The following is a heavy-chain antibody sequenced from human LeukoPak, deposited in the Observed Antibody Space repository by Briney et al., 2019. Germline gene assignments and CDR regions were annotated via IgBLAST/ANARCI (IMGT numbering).Heavy chain of an antibody. V-gene: IGHV3-53*01. CDR1: GFTVSNNQ. D-gene: IGHD6-19*01. CDR3: ARGGGAVSLDH. J-gene: IGHJ4*02. CDR2: IYGGGST. Sequence: GGSLRLSCAASGFTVSNNQMTWVRQAPGKGLEWVSVIYGGGSTYYADSVKGRFTISRDNSKNTLYLQMSSLRAEDTAVYYCARGGGAVSLDHWAQGTLVTVSS.